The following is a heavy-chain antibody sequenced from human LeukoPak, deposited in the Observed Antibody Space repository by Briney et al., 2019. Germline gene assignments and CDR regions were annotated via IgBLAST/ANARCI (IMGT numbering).Heavy chain of an antibody. V-gene: IGHV1-18*01. CDR2: ISAYNGNT. CDR3: ATATVYYYDSSGGDY. CDR1: GYTFTSYG. D-gene: IGHD3-22*01. J-gene: IGHJ4*02. Sequence: ASVKVSCKASGYTFTSYGISWVRQAPGQGLEWMGWISAYNGNTNYAQKLQGRVTMTEDTSTDTAYMELSSLRSEDTAVYYCATATVYYYDSSGGDYWGQGTLVTVSS.